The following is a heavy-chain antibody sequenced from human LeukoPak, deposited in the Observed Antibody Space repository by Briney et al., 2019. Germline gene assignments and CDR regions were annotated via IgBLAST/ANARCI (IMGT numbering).Heavy chain of an antibody. CDR2: IYYSGST. CDR3: ARHLYSSGWSDY. Sequence: PSETLSLTCTVSGGSISSYYWSWIRQPPGKGLEWIGYIYYSGSTNYYPSLKSRVTISVDTSKNQFSLKLSSVTAADTAVYYCARHLYSSGWSDYWGQGTLVTVSS. D-gene: IGHD6-19*01. CDR1: GGSISSYY. V-gene: IGHV4-59*08. J-gene: IGHJ4*02.